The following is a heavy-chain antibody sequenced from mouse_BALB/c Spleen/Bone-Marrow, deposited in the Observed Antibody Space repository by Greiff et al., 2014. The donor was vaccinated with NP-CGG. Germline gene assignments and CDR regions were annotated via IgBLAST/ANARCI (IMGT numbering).Heavy chain of an antibody. CDR1: GYSFTGYN. D-gene: IGHD1-1*01. J-gene: IGHJ3*01. Sequence: EVHLVESGPELEKPGASVKISCKASGYSFTGYNMNWVKQSDGRSLEWIGNIDPYYGGTSYNQKFRGKATLTVDKSSSTVYMQLTSLTSEDSAVYYCARNHFGSNSLGYWGQGTLVTVSA. CDR2: IDPYYGGT. CDR3: ARNHFGSNSLGY. V-gene: IGHV1S135*01.